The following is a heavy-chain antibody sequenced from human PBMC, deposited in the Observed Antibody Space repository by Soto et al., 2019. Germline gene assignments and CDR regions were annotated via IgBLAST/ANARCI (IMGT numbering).Heavy chain of an antibody. D-gene: IGHD3-10*01. V-gene: IGHV3-13*01. Sequence: HPGGSLRLSCAASGFTFSSYDMHWVRQATGKGLEWVSAIGTAGDTYYPGSVKGRFTISRENAKNSLYLQMNSLRAEDTAVYYCARGDYGSGSFHPLYYYGMDVWGQGTTVTVSS. J-gene: IGHJ6*02. CDR2: IGTAGDT. CDR3: ARGDYGSGSFHPLYYYGMDV. CDR1: GFTFSSYD.